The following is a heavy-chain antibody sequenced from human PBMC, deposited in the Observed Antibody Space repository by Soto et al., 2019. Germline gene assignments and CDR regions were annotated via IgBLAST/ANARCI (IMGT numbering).Heavy chain of an antibody. CDR1: GFTFSSYA. V-gene: IGHV3-23*01. J-gene: IGHJ4*02. CDR3: ANGYCSGGSCSPFDY. CDR2: ISGSGGST. Sequence: EVQLLESGGGLVQPGGSLRLSCAASGFTFSSYAMSWVRQAPGKGLEWVSAISGSGGSTYYADSVKGRFTISIDNSKNTLYLQMNSLRAKDTAVYYCANGYCSGGSCSPFDYWGQGTLVTVSS. D-gene: IGHD2-15*01.